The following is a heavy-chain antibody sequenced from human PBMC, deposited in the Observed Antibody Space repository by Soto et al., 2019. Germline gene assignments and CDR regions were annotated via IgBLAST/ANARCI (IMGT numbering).Heavy chain of an antibody. Sequence: ASVKVSCKASGYTFTGYYMHWVRQAPGQGLEWMGWINPNSGGTNYAQKLQGRVTMTRDTSISTAYMELSRLRSDDPAVYYCARVDTYYYDSSSGYAFGIWGQGTMVT. CDR1: GYTFTGYY. V-gene: IGHV1-2*02. D-gene: IGHD3-22*01. CDR3: ARVDTYYYDSSSGYAFGI. J-gene: IGHJ3*02. CDR2: INPNSGGT.